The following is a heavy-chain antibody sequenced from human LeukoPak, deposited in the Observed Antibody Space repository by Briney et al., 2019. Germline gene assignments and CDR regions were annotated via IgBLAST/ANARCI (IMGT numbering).Heavy chain of an antibody. CDR1: GTTFDSHY. J-gene: IGHJ4*02. Sequence: GGSLRLSCAASGTTFDSHYMIWVRQTPEKGLEWVANINQDGSEKNYVDSVKGRFTISRDNAKKSLYLQMNSLRAEDTAVYYCASAAGWESAYWGQGTLVTVSS. V-gene: IGHV3-7*01. CDR3: ASAAGWESAY. CDR2: INQDGSEK. D-gene: IGHD1-26*01.